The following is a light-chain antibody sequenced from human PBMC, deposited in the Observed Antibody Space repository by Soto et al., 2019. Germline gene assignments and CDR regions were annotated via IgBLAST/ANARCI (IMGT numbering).Light chain of an antibody. CDR2: DAS. V-gene: IGKV3-15*01. CDR1: QTIYNN. J-gene: IGKJ4*01. Sequence: EIVMTQSPANLSVSPGERATLSCRASQTIYNNVAWYQQRPGQAPRLLIYDASTRATSVPARFSGSGSGTDFTLSISDLQSADCQVYYCQQFNKWPLTLGGGTKVDIK. CDR3: QQFNKWPLT.